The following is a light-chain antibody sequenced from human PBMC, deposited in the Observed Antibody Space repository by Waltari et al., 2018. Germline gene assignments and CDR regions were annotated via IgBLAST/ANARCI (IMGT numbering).Light chain of an antibody. J-gene: IGKJ2*01. CDR2: GAS. CDR3: QQYSNWPL. V-gene: IGKV3-15*01. Sequence: EAERTQSPATLSVSPGERATLSCRASQSVSSNLDWYQQKPGQAPRLLIYGASTRATGIPARFSGRGSGTEFTLTISSLQSEDFAVYYCQQYSNWPLFGQGTKLEIK. CDR1: QSVSSN.